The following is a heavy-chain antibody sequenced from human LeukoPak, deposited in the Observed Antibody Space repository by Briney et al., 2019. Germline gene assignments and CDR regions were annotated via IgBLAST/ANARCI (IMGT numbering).Heavy chain of an antibody. CDR1: GYTFTNPD. V-gene: IGHV1-18*01. D-gene: IGHD1-14*01. Sequence: ASVKVSCRASGYTFTNPDITWVRQAPGQGLEWMGRISTSNGDTNYAAKLQGRVTMTTDTSMSTVYMELGSLTFDDTAVYFCARDPYHRLGPPLDLWGQGTLVTVSS. CDR3: ARDPYHRLGPPLDL. CDR2: ISTSNGDT. J-gene: IGHJ5*02.